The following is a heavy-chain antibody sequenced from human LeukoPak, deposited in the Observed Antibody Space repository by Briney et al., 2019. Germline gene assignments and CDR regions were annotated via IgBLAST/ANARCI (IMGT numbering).Heavy chain of an antibody. D-gene: IGHD3-16*02. Sequence: PGGSLRLSCAASGFTFSTHAMTWVRQAPGKGLEWVSSIDSSGDYTFYADSLKGRFTISRDNSKNTLYLQMNSLRAEDTAVYYCARVNRGDAFDIWGQGTLVTVSS. CDR3: ARVNRGDAFDI. J-gene: IGHJ3*02. V-gene: IGHV3-23*01. CDR1: GFTFSTHA. CDR2: IDSSGDYT.